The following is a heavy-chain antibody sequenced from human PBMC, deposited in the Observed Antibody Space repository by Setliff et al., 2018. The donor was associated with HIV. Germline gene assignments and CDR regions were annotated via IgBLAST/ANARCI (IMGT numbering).Heavy chain of an antibody. J-gene: IGHJ6*03. CDR1: GFTFSNYA. V-gene: IGHV3-23*01. Sequence: HPGGSLRLSCAASGFTFSNYAMSWVRQAPGEGLEWVSAILSTGERTFYADSVKGRFTISRDNSKNTVYLQMNSLRAEDTAEYYCARGTDYDLWTYYYYMDVWGKGTTVTVSS. CDR3: ARGTDYDLWTYYYYMDV. D-gene: IGHD3-3*01. CDR2: ILSTGERT.